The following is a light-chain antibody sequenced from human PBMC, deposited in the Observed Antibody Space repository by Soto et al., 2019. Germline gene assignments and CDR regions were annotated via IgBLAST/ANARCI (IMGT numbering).Light chain of an antibody. J-gene: IGLJ2*01. V-gene: IGLV1-44*01. CDR3: AAWDDSWNGVV. CDR1: SFNIGSHP. Sequence: QSVLTQPPSASETPGPRVTISCSGSSFNIGSHPVNWYQQLPGTAPKVIIHSNNQRPSGVPDRFSGFKSGTSASLAISGLQSEDDADYFCAAWDDSWNGVVFGGGTQLTVL. CDR2: SNN.